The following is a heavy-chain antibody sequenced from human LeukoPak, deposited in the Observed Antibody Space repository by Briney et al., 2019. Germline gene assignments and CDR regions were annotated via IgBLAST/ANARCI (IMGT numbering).Heavy chain of an antibody. CDR2: INSDGSST. J-gene: IGHJ4*02. CDR3: ARASYYDSSGPSNY. D-gene: IGHD3-22*01. V-gene: IGHV3-74*01. CDR1: GFTFSSYW. Sequence: GGSLRLSCAASGFTFSSYWMHWVRQAPGKGLVWVSRINSDGSSTSYADSVKGRFTISRDNAKNSLYLQMNSLRAEDTAVYYCARASYYDSSGPSNYWGQGTLVTVSS.